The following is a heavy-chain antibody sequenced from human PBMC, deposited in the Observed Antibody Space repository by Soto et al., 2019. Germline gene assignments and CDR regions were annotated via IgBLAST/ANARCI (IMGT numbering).Heavy chain of an antibody. J-gene: IGHJ4*02. CDR3: ASSIKYQVLTPYYFDY. Sequence: GGSLRLSCAASGFTFSTYSMDWVRQAPGKGLEWVSYISSSSGSIYYADPVKGRFTISRDNAKKSLYLQMNSLRAEDTAVYYCASSIKYQVLTPYYFDYWGQGTLVTVSS. V-gene: IGHV3-48*01. D-gene: IGHD2-2*01. CDR2: ISSSSGSI. CDR1: GFTFSTYS.